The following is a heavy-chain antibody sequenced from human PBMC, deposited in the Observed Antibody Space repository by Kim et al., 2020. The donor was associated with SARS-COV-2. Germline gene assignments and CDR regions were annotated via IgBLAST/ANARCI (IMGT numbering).Heavy chain of an antibody. D-gene: IGHD1-26*01. CDR2: INPSGGST. CDR1: GYTFTSYY. CDR3: ARLGRGGGSYDAFDI. V-gene: IGHV1-46*01. Sequence: ASVKVSCKASGYTFTSYYMHWVRQAPGQGLEWMGIINPSGGSTSYAQKFQGRVTMTRDTSTSTVYMELSSLRSEDTAVYYCARLGRGGGSYDAFDIWGQGTMVTVSS. J-gene: IGHJ3*02.